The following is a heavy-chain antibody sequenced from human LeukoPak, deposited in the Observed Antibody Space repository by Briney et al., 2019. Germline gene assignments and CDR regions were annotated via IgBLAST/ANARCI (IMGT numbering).Heavy chain of an antibody. J-gene: IGHJ4*02. D-gene: IGHD3-22*01. CDR1: GGSISSSSYY. CDR3: ARQPTLTDYYDGTGGFDY. V-gene: IGHV4-39*01. Sequence: PSETLSLTCTVSGGSISSSSYYWGWIRQPPGKGLEWVGNIYYSGSTYYNPSLKSRVTISVDTSKNQFSLRLSSVTAADTAVYYCARQPTLTDYYDGTGGFDYWGQGTLVTVSS. CDR2: IYYSGST.